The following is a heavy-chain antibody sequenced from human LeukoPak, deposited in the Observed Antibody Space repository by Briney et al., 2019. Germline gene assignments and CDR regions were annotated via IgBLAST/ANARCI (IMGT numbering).Heavy chain of an antibody. CDR1: GFTFSSYG. J-gene: IGHJ5*02. Sequence: GGSLRLSCAASGFTFSSYGMHWVRQAPGQGLEWMGWINPNSGGTNYAQKFQGRVTMTRDTSISTAHMELSRLRSDDTAVYYCARVPKYCSSTSCYFGSHNWFDPWGQGTLVTVSS. CDR3: ARVPKYCSSTSCYFGSHNWFDP. CDR2: INPNSGGT. D-gene: IGHD2-2*01. V-gene: IGHV1-2*02.